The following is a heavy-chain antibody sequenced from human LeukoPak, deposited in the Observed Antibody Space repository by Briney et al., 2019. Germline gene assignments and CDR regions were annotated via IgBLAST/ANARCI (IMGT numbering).Heavy chain of an antibody. D-gene: IGHD5-24*01. CDR2: INPHSGAT. V-gene: IGHV1-2*02. CDR3: ARDGDGRINFDY. Sequence: RASVKVSCKASGYTFTDYFIHWVRQAPGQGLEWMAWINPHSGATNYAQRFQGRITLTRDTSITTDYMELSSLTSDDTAVYYCARDGDGRINFDYWGQGTLVTVSS. CDR1: GYTFTDYF. J-gene: IGHJ4*02.